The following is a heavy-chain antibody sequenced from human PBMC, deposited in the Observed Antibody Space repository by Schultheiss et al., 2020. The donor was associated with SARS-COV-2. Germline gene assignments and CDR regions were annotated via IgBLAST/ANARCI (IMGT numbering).Heavy chain of an antibody. CDR3: ARDLNWGFDH. J-gene: IGHJ4*02. V-gene: IGHV3-48*04. Sequence: GGSLRLSCAASGFTFSSYSMNWVRQAPGKGLEYISYIGRSSSSIGHADSVKGRFTISRDNAKNSLYLQMNNLRAEDTAVYYCARDLNWGFDHWGQGTLVTVSS. CDR1: GFTFSSYS. D-gene: IGHD3-16*01. CDR2: IGRSSSSI.